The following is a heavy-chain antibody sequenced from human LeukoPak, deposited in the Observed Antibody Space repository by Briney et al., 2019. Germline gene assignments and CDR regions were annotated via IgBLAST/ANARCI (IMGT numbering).Heavy chain of an antibody. Sequence: PSETLSLTCAVSGGSISRSNWWSWVRQPPGKWLEWIGEIYHSGSTNYNPSLKSRVTISVDKSKNQFSLKLSSVTAADTAVYYCARAIAAAGPTTSNWFDPWGQGTLVTVSS. V-gene: IGHV4-4*02. D-gene: IGHD6-13*01. J-gene: IGHJ5*02. CDR1: GGSISRSNW. CDR2: IYHSGST. CDR3: ARAIAAAGPTTSNWFDP.